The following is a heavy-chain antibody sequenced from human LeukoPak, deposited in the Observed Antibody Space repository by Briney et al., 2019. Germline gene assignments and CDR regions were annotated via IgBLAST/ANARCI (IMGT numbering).Heavy chain of an antibody. CDR3: ARAPITMVRGVILNWFDP. Sequence: PSETLSLTCAVSGYSISSGHYWGWIRQPPGKGLEWIGSIYHSGSTYYNPSLKSRVTISVDTSKNQFSLKLSSVTAADTAVYYCARAPITMVRGVILNWFDPWGQGTLVTVSS. V-gene: IGHV4-38-2*01. J-gene: IGHJ5*02. CDR1: GYSISSGHY. CDR2: IYHSGST. D-gene: IGHD3-10*01.